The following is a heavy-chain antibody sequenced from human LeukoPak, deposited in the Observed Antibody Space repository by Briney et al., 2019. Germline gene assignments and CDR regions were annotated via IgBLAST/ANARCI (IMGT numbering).Heavy chain of an antibody. CDR3: ARSIVVVPAAIPGPPDY. V-gene: IGHV3-21*01. J-gene: IGHJ4*02. CDR1: GFTFSSYS. D-gene: IGHD2-2*01. CDR2: ISSSSRYI. Sequence: GGSLRLSCAASGFTFSSYSMNWVRQAPGKGLEWVSSISSSSRYIYYADSVQGRFTISRDNAKNSLYLQMNSLRADDTAVYYCARSIVVVPAAIPGPPDYWGQGTLVTVSS.